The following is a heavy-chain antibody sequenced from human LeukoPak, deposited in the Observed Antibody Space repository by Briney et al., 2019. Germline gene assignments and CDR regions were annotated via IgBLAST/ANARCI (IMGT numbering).Heavy chain of an antibody. CDR2: INYSGST. CDR1: GGSFSAFY. J-gene: IGHJ4*02. V-gene: IGHV4-34*01. D-gene: IGHD4-17*01. Sequence: SETLSLTCAVYGGSFSAFYWSWVRQSPGKGLEWIGEINYSGSTYYNPSLKSRVTISVDTSKNQFSLKLSSVTAADTAVYYCARGTTVTRKNYYFDYWGQGTLVTVSS. CDR3: ARGTTVTRKNYYFDY.